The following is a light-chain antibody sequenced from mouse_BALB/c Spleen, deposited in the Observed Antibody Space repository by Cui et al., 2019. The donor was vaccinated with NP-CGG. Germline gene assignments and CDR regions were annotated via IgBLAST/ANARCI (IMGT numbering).Light chain of an antibody. Sequence: QVVLTRNSIQTTPLGETVTLTCRSSTGAVTTSNYANWVQEKPDHLFTGLIGGTNNRAPGVPARFSGSLIGDKAALTITGAQTEDEAIYFCALLYSNHWVFGGGTKLTVL. J-gene: IGLJ1*01. CDR2: GTN. CDR1: TGAVTTSNY. V-gene: IGLV1*01. CDR3: ALLYSNHWV.